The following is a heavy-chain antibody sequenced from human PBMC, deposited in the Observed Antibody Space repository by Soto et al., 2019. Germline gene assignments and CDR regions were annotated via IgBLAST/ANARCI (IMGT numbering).Heavy chain of an antibody. J-gene: IGHJ6*02. D-gene: IGHD3-10*01. V-gene: IGHV1-69*13. CDR1: GGTFSSYA. CDR3: ARDPARRATMVRGVISAYYYYGMDV. CDR2: IIPIFGTA. Sequence: SVKVSCKASGGTFSSYAISWVRQAPGQGLEWMGGIIPIFGTANYAQKFQGRVTITADESTSTAYMELSSLRSEDTAVYYCARDPARRATMVRGVISAYYYYGMDVWGQGTTVTVSS.